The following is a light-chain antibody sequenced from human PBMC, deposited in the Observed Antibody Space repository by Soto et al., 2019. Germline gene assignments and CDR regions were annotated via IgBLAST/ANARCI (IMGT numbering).Light chain of an antibody. CDR2: SVS. V-gene: IGKV1-6*01. CDR3: LQDYNYPWT. J-gene: IGKJ1*01. Sequence: IQITQSPSSLSASVGDTVTITCRASQSIGKHLNWYQQKPGKAPKFLIYSVSSLQSGVPSRFSGSGSGTDFTLTISSLQPEDFATYYCLQDYNYPWTFGQGTKVDIK. CDR1: QSIGKH.